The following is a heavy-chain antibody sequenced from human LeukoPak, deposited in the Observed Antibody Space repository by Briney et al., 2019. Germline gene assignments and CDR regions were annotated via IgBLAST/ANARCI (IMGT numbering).Heavy chain of an antibody. J-gene: IGHJ4*02. D-gene: IGHD3-10*01. CDR3: ARISYGSGNYWIDY. CDR1: GYSISSGSY. Sequence: PSETLSLTCTVSGYSISSGSYWGWIRQPPGKGLEWIGNIYHSGSTCYTPSLKSRVTISVDTSKNQFSLKLGSVTAADTAVYFCARISYGSGNYWIDYWGQGTLVTVSS. V-gene: IGHV4-38-2*02. CDR2: IYHSGST.